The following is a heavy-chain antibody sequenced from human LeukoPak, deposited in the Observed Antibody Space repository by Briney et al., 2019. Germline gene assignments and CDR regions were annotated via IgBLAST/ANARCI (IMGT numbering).Heavy chain of an antibody. V-gene: IGHV4-39*07. CDR3: ARDPGDDFVVPGDP. J-gene: IGHJ5*02. Sequence: SETLSLTCTVSGGSISSSGYYWGWIRQPPGKGLEWIGSIYYSGTTYYNPSLKSRVTMSLDTSKIQFSLKLSSVTAADTAVYYCARDPGDDFVVPGDPWGQGTLVTVSS. D-gene: IGHD2-2*01. CDR2: IYYSGTT. CDR1: GGSISSSGYY.